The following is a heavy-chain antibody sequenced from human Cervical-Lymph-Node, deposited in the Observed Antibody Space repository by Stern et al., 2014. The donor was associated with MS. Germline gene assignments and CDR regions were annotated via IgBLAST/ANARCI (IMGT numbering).Heavy chain of an antibody. CDR1: GYMFASHW. Sequence: VQLVQSGAEVKKPGESLKISCKASGYMFASHWIGWVRQMPGQGLEWMGMTSPGDSDTKYRPSVQGLGTLTADKSTSTAYLQWSSLKASDTAMYYCARVNGGNSDWFDPWGQGTLVTVSS. CDR3: ARVNGGNSDWFDP. CDR2: TSPGDSDT. J-gene: IGHJ5*02. D-gene: IGHD4-23*01. V-gene: IGHV5-51*01.